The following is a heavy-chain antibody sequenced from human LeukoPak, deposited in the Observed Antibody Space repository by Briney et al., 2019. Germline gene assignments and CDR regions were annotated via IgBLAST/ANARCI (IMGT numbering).Heavy chain of an antibody. Sequence: GGSLRLSCAASGFTFVSYAMSWVRQAPGKGLEWVSAISGGGETIYYADSVKGRFAISRDNSKNTLYLQMNGLRAEDTAIYYCAKDLNGDGGSLYYWGQGTMVTVSS. CDR2: ISGGGETI. D-gene: IGHD1-26*01. CDR3: AKDLNGDGGSLYY. J-gene: IGHJ4*02. CDR1: GFTFVSYA. V-gene: IGHV3-23*01.